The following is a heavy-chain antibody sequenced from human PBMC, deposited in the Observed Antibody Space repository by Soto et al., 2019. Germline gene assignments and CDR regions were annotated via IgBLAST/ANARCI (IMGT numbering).Heavy chain of an antibody. CDR3: AKNARITIFGVVINYFDY. CDR1: GFTFSSYA. J-gene: IGHJ4*02. CDR2: ISGSGGST. D-gene: IGHD3-3*01. V-gene: IGHV3-23*01. Sequence: EVQLLESGGGLVQPGGSLRLSCAASGFTFSSYAISWVRQAPGKGLEWVSAISGSGGSTYYADSVKGRFTISRDNSKNTLYLQMNSLRAEDTAVYYCAKNARITIFGVVINYFDYWGQGTLVTVSS.